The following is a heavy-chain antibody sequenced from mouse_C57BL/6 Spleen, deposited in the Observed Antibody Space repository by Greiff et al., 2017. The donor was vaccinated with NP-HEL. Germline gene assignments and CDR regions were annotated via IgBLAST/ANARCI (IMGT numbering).Heavy chain of an antibody. V-gene: IGHV1-52*01. CDR1: GYTFTSYW. J-gene: IGHJ4*01. Sequence: QVQLQQPGAELVRPGSSVKLSCKASGYTFTSYWMHWVKQRPIQGLEWIGNIDPSDSETHYNQKFKDKATLTVDKSSSTAYMQLSSLTSEDSAVYYCARRGTYYGSSGYAMDYWGQGTSVTVSS. CDR3: ARRGTYYGSSGYAMDY. CDR2: IDPSDSET. D-gene: IGHD1-1*01.